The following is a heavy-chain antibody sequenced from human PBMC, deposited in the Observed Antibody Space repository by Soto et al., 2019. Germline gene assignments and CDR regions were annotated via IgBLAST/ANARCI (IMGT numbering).Heavy chain of an antibody. D-gene: IGHD6-13*01. Sequence: GGSLRLSCAASGFTFSSYWMSWVRQAPGKGLEWVANIKQDGSEKYYVDSVKGRFTISRDNAKNSLYLQMNSLRAEDTAVYYCARDWVAAVLTPKDAFDIWGQGTMVTVSS. V-gene: IGHV3-7*01. CDR1: GFTFSSYW. CDR3: ARDWVAAVLTPKDAFDI. CDR2: IKQDGSEK. J-gene: IGHJ3*02.